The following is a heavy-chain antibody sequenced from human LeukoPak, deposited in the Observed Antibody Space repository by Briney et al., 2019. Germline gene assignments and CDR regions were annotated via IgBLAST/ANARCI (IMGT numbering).Heavy chain of an antibody. CDR2: INTNTGNP. Sequence: GASVTVSCKASGYTFTSYAMNWVRQAPGQGLEWMGWINTNTGNPTYAQGFTGRFVFSLDTSVSTAYLQISSLKAEDTAVYYCARDPRMDIVVVPAAKELGYYMDVWGKGTTVTVSS. V-gene: IGHV7-4-1*02. J-gene: IGHJ6*03. CDR3: ARDPRMDIVVVPAAKELGYYMDV. D-gene: IGHD2-2*03. CDR1: GYTFTSYA.